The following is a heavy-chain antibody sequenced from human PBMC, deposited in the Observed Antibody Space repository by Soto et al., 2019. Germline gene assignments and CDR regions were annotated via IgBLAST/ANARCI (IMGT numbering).Heavy chain of an antibody. CDR3: TRDWEITVSTWSFGGF. Sequence: GASVKVSCKASGGTFSPYTINWARQAPGQGLEWMGRIIPFHGVTNYAQKFQARVTITADKSTSTAYMELSGLRFEDTAMYYCTRDWEITVSTWSFGGFWGRGTLVTVSS. CDR2: IIPFHGVT. D-gene: IGHD3-10*01. CDR1: GGTFSPYT. V-gene: IGHV1-69*04. J-gene: IGHJ4*02.